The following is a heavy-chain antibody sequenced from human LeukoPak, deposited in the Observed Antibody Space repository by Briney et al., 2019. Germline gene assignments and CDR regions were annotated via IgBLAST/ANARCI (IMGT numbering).Heavy chain of an antibody. D-gene: IGHD6-13*01. Sequence: GGSLRLSSAASGFTFSSCAMSWVRQAPGKGLEWVSGIISTGGSTYYADSVKGRFTISRDNSKSTLSLQMDSLRAEDTAVYYCAKGYSSSWRTYFDYWGQGTLVTVSS. V-gene: IGHV3-23*01. CDR2: IISTGGST. J-gene: IGHJ4*02. CDR1: GFTFSSCA. CDR3: AKGYSSSWRTYFDY.